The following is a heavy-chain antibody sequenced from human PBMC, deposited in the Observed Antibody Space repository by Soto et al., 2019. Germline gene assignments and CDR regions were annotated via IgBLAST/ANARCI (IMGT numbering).Heavy chain of an antibody. V-gene: IGHV6-1*01. CDR2: TYYRSKWYN. J-gene: IGHJ4*02. Sequence: QVPLQQSGPGLVKPSQTLSLTCAISGDSVSSNRAAWNWIRQSPSRVLEWLGRTYYRSKWYNDYAVSVKSRLTINPDTSMNRFSLQLNSVSPEETAVDFCAREGGDLSYFDYWGQGTLVTVSS. D-gene: IGHD3-10*01. CDR3: AREGGDLSYFDY. CDR1: GDSVSSNRAA.